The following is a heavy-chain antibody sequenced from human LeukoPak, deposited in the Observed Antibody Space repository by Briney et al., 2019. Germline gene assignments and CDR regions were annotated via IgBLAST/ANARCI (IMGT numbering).Heavy chain of an antibody. CDR2: ISSGGTNT. CDR3: ARMNYVSSGWGAPFDY. Sequence: PGGSLRLSCAASGFTFNRYSMNWVRQAPGKGLEWVSYISSGGTNTDYTGSVKGRFTISRDNAKNSLYLQMNSLRAEDTAVYYCARMNYVSSGWGAPFDYWGQGTLVTVSS. J-gene: IGHJ4*02. D-gene: IGHD1-7*01. V-gene: IGHV3-48*04. CDR1: GFTFNRYS.